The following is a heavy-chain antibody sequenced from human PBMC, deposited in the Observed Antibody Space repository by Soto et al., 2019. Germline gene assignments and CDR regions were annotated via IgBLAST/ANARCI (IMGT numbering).Heavy chain of an antibody. Sequence: SETLSLTCTVSGGSISSYYWSWIRQPPGKGLEWIGYIYYSGSTNYNPSLKSRVTISVDTSKNQFSLKLSSVTAADTAVYYCAATQIIAAAGPAPDYWGQGTLVTVSS. J-gene: IGHJ4*02. V-gene: IGHV4-59*08. CDR1: GGSISSYY. CDR2: IYYSGST. CDR3: AATQIIAAAGPAPDY. D-gene: IGHD6-13*01.